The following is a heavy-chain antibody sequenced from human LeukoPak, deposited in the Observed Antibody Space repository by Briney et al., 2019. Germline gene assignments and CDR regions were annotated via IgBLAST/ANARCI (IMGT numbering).Heavy chain of an antibody. CDR3: AKDAELLWFGEAGFGSYFDY. D-gene: IGHD3-10*01. CDR1: GFTFSSYG. CDR2: IRYDGSNK. V-gene: IGHV3-30*02. Sequence: PGGSLRLSCAASGFTFSSYGMHWVRQAPGKGLEWVAFIRYDGSNKYYADSVKGRFTISRDNSKNTLYLQMNSLRAEDTAVYYCAKDAELLWFGEAGFGSYFDYWGQGTLVTGSS. J-gene: IGHJ4*02.